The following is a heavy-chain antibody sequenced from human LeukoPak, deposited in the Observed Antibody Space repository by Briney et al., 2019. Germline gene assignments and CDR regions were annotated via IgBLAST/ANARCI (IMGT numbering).Heavy chain of an antibody. CDR3: ARWYYYDSSGYYLFDY. D-gene: IGHD3-22*01. CDR1: GGTFSSYA. V-gene: IGHV1-69*13. Sequence: ASVKVSCKASGGTFSSYAISWVRQAPGQGLEWMGGIIPIFGTANYAQMFQGRVTITADESTSTAYVELSSLRSEDTAVYYCARWYYYDSSGYYLFDYWGQGTLVTVSS. J-gene: IGHJ4*02. CDR2: IIPIFGTA.